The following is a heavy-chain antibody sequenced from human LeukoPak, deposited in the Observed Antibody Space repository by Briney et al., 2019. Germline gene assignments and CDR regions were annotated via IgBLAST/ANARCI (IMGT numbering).Heavy chain of an antibody. V-gene: IGHV1-46*01. CDR1: GYTFTSYY. Sequence: ASVKVSCKASGYTFTSYYMHWVRQAPGQGLEWMGIINPSGGSTSYAQKFQGRVTMTRDTSASTAYMELSSLRSDDMAVYYCARASNYYDSSGRGYYFDYWGQGTLVTVSS. CDR2: INPSGGST. J-gene: IGHJ4*02. D-gene: IGHD3-22*01. CDR3: ARASNYYDSSGRGYYFDY.